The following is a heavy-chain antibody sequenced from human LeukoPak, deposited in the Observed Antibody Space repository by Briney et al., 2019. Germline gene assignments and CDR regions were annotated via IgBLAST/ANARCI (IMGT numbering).Heavy chain of an antibody. CDR1: GFTFSGYI. Sequence: PGGSLRLSCAASGFTFSGYIMNWVRQAPGKGLEWVSFIGTSGNTIYYADSVKGRFTVSRDNAKNSLYLQMNSLRAEDTAVYYCARDQWLDYWGQGTLVTVSS. CDR2: IGTSGNTI. CDR3: ARDQWLDY. J-gene: IGHJ4*02. V-gene: IGHV3-48*04. D-gene: IGHD6-19*01.